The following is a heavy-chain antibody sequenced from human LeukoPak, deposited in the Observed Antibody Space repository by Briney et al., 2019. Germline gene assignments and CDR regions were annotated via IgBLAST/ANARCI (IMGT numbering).Heavy chain of an antibody. CDR2: IYYSGST. CDR3: ARPHYYGSGSHIPLNWFDP. CDR1: AGSISSSSYY. V-gene: IGHV4-39*01. Sequence: TSETLSLTCTVSAGSISSSSYYWGWIRQPPGKELEWIGSIYYSGSTYYNPSLKSRVTISVDTSKNQFSLKLSSVTAADTAVYYCARPHYYGSGSHIPLNWFDPWGQGTLVTVSS. J-gene: IGHJ5*02. D-gene: IGHD3-10*01.